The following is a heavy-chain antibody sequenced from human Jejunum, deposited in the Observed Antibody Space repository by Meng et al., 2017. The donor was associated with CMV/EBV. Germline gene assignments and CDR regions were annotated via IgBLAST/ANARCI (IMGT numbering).Heavy chain of an antibody. CDR1: GGSIASDDYW. V-gene: IGHV4-30-4*08. CDR3: ARDKAGYKNCDS. D-gene: IGHD5-24*01. J-gene: IGHJ5*01. Sequence: QVQLQEPGPGLVVPPQPLSLTCTVSGGSIASDDYWWSWIRQPPGKGLEWIGYIYHKGHTYYNPSLRGRISISVDTSKNQFSLRLNSVTAADTAVYYCARDKAGYKNCDSWGQGTLVTVSS. CDR2: IYHKGHT.